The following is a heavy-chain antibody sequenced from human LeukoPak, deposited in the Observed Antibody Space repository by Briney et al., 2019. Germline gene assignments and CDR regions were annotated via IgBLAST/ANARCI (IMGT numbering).Heavy chain of an antibody. V-gene: IGHV3-30*18. CDR2: ISYDGSNK. J-gene: IGHJ4*02. CDR1: GFTFSSYG. CDR3: AKDVMDLIRYYYHTSSSDPFDY. D-gene: IGHD3-22*01. Sequence: GGSLRLSCAASGFTFSSYGMHWVRQAPGKGLEWVAVISYDGSNKYYADSVKGRFTVSRDNSKNTLYLQMNSLRAEDTAVYYCAKDVMDLIRYYYHTSSSDPFDYWGQGALVTVSS.